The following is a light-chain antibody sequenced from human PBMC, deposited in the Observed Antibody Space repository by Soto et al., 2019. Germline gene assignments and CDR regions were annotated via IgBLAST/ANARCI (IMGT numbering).Light chain of an antibody. J-gene: IGKJ1*01. CDR3: QQYNNFPRT. V-gene: IGKV4-1*01. CDR2: WAS. Sequence: DIVMTQSPDSLAVSLGERATINCKSSQSVLYSSNNKNYLAWYQQKPGQPPKLLIYWASTRESGVPDRFSGSGSGTDFTLTISSLQPDDSATYYCQQYNNFPRTFGQGTRV. CDR1: QSVLYSSNNKNY.